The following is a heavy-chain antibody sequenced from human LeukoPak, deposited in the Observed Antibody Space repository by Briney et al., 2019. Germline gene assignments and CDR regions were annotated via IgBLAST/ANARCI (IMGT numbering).Heavy chain of an antibody. V-gene: IGHV3-53*01. CDR1: GFTVSSNY. CDR3: ASSPGFGESYYFDY. J-gene: IGHJ4*02. D-gene: IGHD3-10*01. Sequence: GGSLRLSCAASGFTVSSNYTSWVRQAPGKGLEWVSVIYSGGSTYYADSVKGRFTISRDNSKNTLYLQMNSLRAEDTAVYYCASSPGFGESYYFDYWGQGTLVTVSS. CDR2: IYSGGST.